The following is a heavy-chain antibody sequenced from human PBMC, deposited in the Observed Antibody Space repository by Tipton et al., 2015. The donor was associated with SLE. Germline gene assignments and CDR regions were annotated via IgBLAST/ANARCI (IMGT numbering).Heavy chain of an antibody. Sequence: SLRLSCVASGFNFSAFAMNWVRQAPGKGLEWVSVIYSRGSTYYSDSVKGRFTISRDSSKNSLYLQMNSLRPEDTAVHYCATAAAPWGQGTLVTVSS. CDR2: IYSRGST. J-gene: IGHJ4*02. V-gene: IGHV3-23*03. CDR1: GFNFSAFA. CDR3: ATAAAP.